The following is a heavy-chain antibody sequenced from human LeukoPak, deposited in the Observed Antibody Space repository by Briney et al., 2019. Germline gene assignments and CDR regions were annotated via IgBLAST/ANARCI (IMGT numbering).Heavy chain of an antibody. CDR3: ARSATYYYDSSGYYTVDHFDY. V-gene: IGHV4-4*07. Sequence: PSETLSLTCTVSGGSISSYYWSWIRQPAGKGLEWIGRIYTSGSTNYNPSLKSRVTMSVDTSKNQFPLKLSSVTAADTAVYYCARSATYYYDSSGYYTVDHFDYWGQGTLVTVSS. CDR2: IYTSGST. J-gene: IGHJ4*02. D-gene: IGHD3-22*01. CDR1: GGSISSYY.